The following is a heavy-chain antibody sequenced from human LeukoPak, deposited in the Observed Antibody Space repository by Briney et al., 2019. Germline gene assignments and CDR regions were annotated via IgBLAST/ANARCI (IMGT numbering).Heavy chain of an antibody. V-gene: IGHV1-2*06. J-gene: IGHJ6*02. CDR2: INSNSGGT. CDR3: ARALFSKSYYYYGMDV. CDR1: GYPFTGYY. Sequence: ASVKVSCKASGYPFTGYYIHWVRQAPGQGLEWMGRINSNSGGTNYAQKFQGRVTMTRDTSISTAYMELSRLRSDDTAVYYCARALFSKSYYYYGMDVWGQGTTVTVSS.